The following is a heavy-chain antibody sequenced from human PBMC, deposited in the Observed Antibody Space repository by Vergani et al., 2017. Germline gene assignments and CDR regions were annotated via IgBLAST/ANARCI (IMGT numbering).Heavy chain of an antibody. Sequence: QLQLQESGSGLVKPSQTLSLTCAVSGGSISSGGYSWSWIRQPPGKGLEWIGYIYYSGSTYYNPSLKSRVTIAVDTSKNQFSLKLSSVTAADTAVYYCARFRFYDSSGYLFDYWGQGTLVTVSS. CDR1: GGSISSGGYS. CDR3: ARFRFYDSSGYLFDY. J-gene: IGHJ4*02. CDR2: IYYSGST. V-gene: IGHV4-30-2*05. D-gene: IGHD3-22*01.